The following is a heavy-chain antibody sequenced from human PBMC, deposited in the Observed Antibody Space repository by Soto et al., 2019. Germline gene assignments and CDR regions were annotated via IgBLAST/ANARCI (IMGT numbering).Heavy chain of an antibody. Sequence: QVQLVQSGAEVKKPGASVKVSCKASGYTFTSYYMHWVRQAPGQGLEWMGIINPSGGSTSYAQTFQGRVTMTKDTSTSTAYMELSSLRSEDTAVYYCARAELQGFDYWGQGTLVTLSS. D-gene: IGHD1-26*01. CDR1: GYTFTSYY. J-gene: IGHJ4*02. V-gene: IGHV1-46*01. CDR2: INPSGGST. CDR3: ARAELQGFDY.